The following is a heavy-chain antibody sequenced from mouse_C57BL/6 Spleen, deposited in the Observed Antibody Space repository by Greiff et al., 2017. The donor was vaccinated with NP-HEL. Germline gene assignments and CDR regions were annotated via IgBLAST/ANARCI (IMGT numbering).Heavy chain of an antibody. CDR1: GYTFTDYN. V-gene: IGHV1-18*01. J-gene: IGHJ4*01. CDR2: INPNNGGT. D-gene: IGHD2-4*01. Sequence: EVQLQQSGPELVKPGASVKIPCKASGYTFTDYNMDWVKQSHGKSLEWIGDINPNNGGTIYNQKFKGKATLTVDKSSSTAYMELRSLTSEDTAVYYCARSSIYYDYESGMDYWGQGTSVTVSS. CDR3: ARSSIYYDYESGMDY.